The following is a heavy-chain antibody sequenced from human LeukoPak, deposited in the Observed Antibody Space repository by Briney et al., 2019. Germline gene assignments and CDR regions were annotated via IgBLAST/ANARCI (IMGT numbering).Heavy chain of an antibody. CDR3: ARGFSSSAQGTFDP. CDR1: GGSFSGYY. D-gene: IGHD6-6*01. CDR2: INHSGST. J-gene: IGHJ5*02. Sequence: SETLSLTCAVYGGSFSGYYWSWIRQPPGKGLEWIGEINHSGSTNYNPSLKSRVTISVDTSKNQFSLKLSSVTAADTAVYYCARGFSSSAQGTFDPWGQGTLVTVSS. V-gene: IGHV4-34*01.